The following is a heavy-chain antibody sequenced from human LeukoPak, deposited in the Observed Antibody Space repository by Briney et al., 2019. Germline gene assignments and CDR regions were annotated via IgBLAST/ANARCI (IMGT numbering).Heavy chain of an antibody. CDR1: GFTFRNYL. V-gene: IGHV3-74*01. J-gene: IGHJ3*01. Sequence: GGSLRLSCAVSGFTFRNYLMHWVRQAPGQGLVWVSRINQDETKAYADSVKGRFTVSRDNAKNMMYLQLNGLRAEDTAVYFCGRDGDGIDVWGQGTTVIVSS. CDR3: GRDGDGIDV. CDR2: INQDETKA. D-gene: IGHD5-24*01.